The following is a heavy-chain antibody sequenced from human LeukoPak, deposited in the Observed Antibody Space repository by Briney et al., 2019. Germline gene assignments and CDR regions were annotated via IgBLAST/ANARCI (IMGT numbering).Heavy chain of an antibody. CDR1: GGSISSYY. V-gene: IGHV4-4*07. J-gene: IGHJ4*02. CDR3: AREVRAPYGDYADY. D-gene: IGHD4-17*01. CDR2: IYTSGST. Sequence: SETLSLNCTVSGGSISSYYWSWIRQPAGKGLEWIGRIYTSGSTNYNPSLKSRVTISVDKSKNQFSLKLSSVTAADTAVYYCAREVRAPYGDYADYWGQGTLVTVSS.